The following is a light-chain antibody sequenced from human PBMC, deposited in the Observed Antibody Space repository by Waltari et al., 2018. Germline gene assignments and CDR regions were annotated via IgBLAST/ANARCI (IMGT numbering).Light chain of an antibody. Sequence: VLTQSPGTLSLSPGERATLSCRASQSLTKRYLAWYQQKPGQAPRLLIYGASSRAAGIPERFSGSGSGTDCTLAISRLEPEDFAVYFWQQYGSSILYTFGQGTKVEIK. J-gene: IGKJ2*01. CDR1: QSLTKRY. CDR2: GAS. CDR3: QQYGSSILYT. V-gene: IGKV3-20*01.